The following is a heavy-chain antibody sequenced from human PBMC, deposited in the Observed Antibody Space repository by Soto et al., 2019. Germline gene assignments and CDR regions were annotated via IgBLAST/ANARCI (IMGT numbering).Heavy chain of an antibody. CDR2: IYSGGST. J-gene: IGHJ4*02. CDR1: GFTVSSNY. CDR3: TKLRSLERGGWQSEVDS. V-gene: IGHV3-53*01. D-gene: IGHD1-26*01. Sequence: GGSLRLSCAASGFTVSSNYMSWVRQAPGKGLEWVSVIYSGGSTYYADSVKGRFTISKDISKNTLYLQMNSLRAEDTAIYYCTKLRSLERGGWQSEVDSWGQGTLVTVSS.